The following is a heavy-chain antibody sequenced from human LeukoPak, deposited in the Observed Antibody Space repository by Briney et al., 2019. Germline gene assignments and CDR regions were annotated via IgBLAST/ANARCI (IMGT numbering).Heavy chain of an antibody. CDR2: IYSSGNT. D-gene: IGHD2-2*01. Sequence: SETLSLTCTVSGDSISGVSSYWSWIRQPAGKALEWVGRIYSSGNTNYNPSLKSRVTLSLDTSKNQFSLKLTSVTAADTAVYYCARENIELVPAAVDGWFDPWGQGTLVTVSS. V-gene: IGHV4-61*02. J-gene: IGHJ5*02. CDR3: ARENIELVPAAVDGWFDP. CDR1: GDSISGVSSY.